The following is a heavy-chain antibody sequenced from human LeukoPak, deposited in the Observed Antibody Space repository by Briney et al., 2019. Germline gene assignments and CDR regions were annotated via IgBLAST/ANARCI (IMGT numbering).Heavy chain of an antibody. V-gene: IGHV3-23*01. CDR3: AKEENDYYDSSDYYPIDS. CDR2: ISGRGGTT. D-gene: IGHD3-22*01. J-gene: IGHJ4*02. Sequence: PGGSLRLSCAASGFTFNNYAMTWVRQSPRKGLEWVASISGRGGTTDYADSVKGRFTISRDNSQNTLYLQMNSLRAEGTAVYYCAKEENDYYDSSDYYPIDSWGQGTLVTVSS. CDR1: GFTFNNYA.